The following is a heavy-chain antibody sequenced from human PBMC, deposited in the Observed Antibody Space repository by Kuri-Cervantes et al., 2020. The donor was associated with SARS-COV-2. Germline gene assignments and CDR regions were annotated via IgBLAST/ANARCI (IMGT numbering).Heavy chain of an antibody. D-gene: IGHD4-17*01. CDR1: GFTFDDYG. CDR3: ARDQHGAPTPYWYFDL. J-gene: IGHJ2*01. Sequence: GESLKISCAASGFTFDDYGMSWVRQAPGKGLEWVSGINWNGGSTGYADSVKGRFTISRDNAKNSLYLQMNSLRAEDTAVYYCARDQHGAPTPYWYFDLWGRGTLVTVSS. CDR2: INWNGGST. V-gene: IGHV3-20*04.